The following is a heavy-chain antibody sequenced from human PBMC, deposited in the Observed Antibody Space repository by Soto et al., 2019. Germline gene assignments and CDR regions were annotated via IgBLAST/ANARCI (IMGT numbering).Heavy chain of an antibody. J-gene: IGHJ4*02. Sequence: SETLSLTCTVSGGSISSSSYYWGWIRQPPGKGLEWIGSIYYSGSTYYNQSLKSRVTISVDTSKNQFSLKLSSVTAADTSVYYCARHLPIQLWEERLDYWGQGTLVTVSS. CDR3: ARHLPIQLWEERLDY. V-gene: IGHV4-39*01. CDR1: GGSISSSSYY. CDR2: IYYSGST. D-gene: IGHD5-18*01.